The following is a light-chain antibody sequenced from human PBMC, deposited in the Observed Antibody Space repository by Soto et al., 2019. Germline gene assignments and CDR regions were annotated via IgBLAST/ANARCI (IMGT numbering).Light chain of an antibody. CDR1: SRDVGGYNY. CDR2: EAS. CDR3: SSYTRSRTLV. V-gene: IGLV2-14*01. J-gene: IGLJ1*01. Sequence: QSALTQPASVYGSPGQSITISCTGTSRDVGGYNYVSWSLQHSVKAPKLMIYEASNRPSGVSNRFSGSKSGNTASLNIYGLQAEDEADYYCSSYTRSRTLVFGTRTKLTFL.